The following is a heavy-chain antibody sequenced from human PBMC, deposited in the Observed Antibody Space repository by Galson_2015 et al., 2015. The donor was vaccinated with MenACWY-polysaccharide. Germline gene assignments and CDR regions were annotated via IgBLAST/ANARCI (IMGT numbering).Heavy chain of an antibody. J-gene: IGHJ4*02. V-gene: IGHV3-23*01. CDR1: GFTFSGYG. CDR2: ISSSGGSS. Sequence: SLRLSCAGSGFTFSGYGMNWVRQAPGKGLEWVAAISSSGGSSYYTHSVKDRFTISRDNSKNTLSLQMNSLRVEDTAVYYCVKGGSSMYFDSWGQGTLVTVSS. D-gene: IGHD6-13*01. CDR3: VKGGSSMYFDS.